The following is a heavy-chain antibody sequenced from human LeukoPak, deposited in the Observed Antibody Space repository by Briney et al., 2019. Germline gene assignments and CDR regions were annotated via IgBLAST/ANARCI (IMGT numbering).Heavy chain of an antibody. J-gene: IGHJ4*02. D-gene: IGHD2-21*02. CDR2: ISGSGGST. CDR1: GFTFSSYA. V-gene: IGHV3-23*01. CDR3: AKDFLAYCGGDCYFFDY. Sequence: GGSLRLSCAASGFTFSSYAMSWVRQAPGKGLEWVSAISGSGGSTYYADSVKGRFTISRDNSKNTLYLQMNSLRAEDTDVYYCAKDFLAYCGGDCYFFDYWGQGTLVTVSS.